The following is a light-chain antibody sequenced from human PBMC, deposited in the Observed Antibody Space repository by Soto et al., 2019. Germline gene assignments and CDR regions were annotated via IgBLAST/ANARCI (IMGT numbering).Light chain of an antibody. CDR1: SSDIGRNY. CDR2: ENN. V-gene: IGLV1-51*02. CDR3: GTWDSSLTTYV. J-gene: IGLJ1*01. Sequence: QAVVTQPPSVSAAPGQKVTISCSGSSSDIGRNYVSWYQHLPGTAPKLLIYENNKRPSGIPDRLSGSKSGSSATLGITGLQTGDEADYYCGTWDSSLTTYVFGPGTQLTVL.